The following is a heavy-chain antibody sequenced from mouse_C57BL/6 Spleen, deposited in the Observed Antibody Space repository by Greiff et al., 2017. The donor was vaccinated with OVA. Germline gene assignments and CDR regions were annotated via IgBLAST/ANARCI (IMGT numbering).Heavy chain of an antibody. J-gene: IGHJ3*01. CDR1: GFNIKDYY. D-gene: IGHD2-4*01. V-gene: IGHV14-2*01. CDR3: ARSKDYDVPWFAY. CDR2: IDPEDGET. Sequence: EVQRVESGAELVKPGASVKLSCTASGFNIKDYYMHWVKQRTEQGLEWIGRIDPEDGETKYAPKFQGKATIPADTSSNTAYLQLSSLTSEDTAVYYCARSKDYDVPWFAYWGQGTLVTVSA.